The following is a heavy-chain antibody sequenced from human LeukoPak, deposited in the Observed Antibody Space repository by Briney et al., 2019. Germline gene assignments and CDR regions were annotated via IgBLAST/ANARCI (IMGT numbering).Heavy chain of an antibody. J-gene: IGHJ4*02. CDR1: GFTFNSYW. Sequence: PGGSLRLSCAASGFTFNSYWMTWVRQAPGKGLECVADIKQDGSDKYYAGSVKGRFTISRDNAKNSLYLQMNSLRAEDTAVYFCARYNSAWKTDDYWGQGTLVTVSS. CDR2: IKQDGSDK. D-gene: IGHD6-19*01. CDR3: ARYNSAWKTDDY. V-gene: IGHV3-7*03.